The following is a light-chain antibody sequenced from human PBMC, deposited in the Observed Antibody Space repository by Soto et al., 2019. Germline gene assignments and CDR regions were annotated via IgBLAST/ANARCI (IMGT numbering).Light chain of an antibody. V-gene: IGKV1-9*01. CDR1: QDTSSY. CDR2: AAS. J-gene: IGKJ4*01. CDR3: QQLSSYPLT. Sequence: DIQLTQSPSFLSASVGDRVTITCRASQDTSSYFAWYQQKPGKAPNLLIYAASTLQSGVPSRFSGTGSGTEFTLTISSLPPEDFATYYCQQLSSYPLTFGGGTKVEI.